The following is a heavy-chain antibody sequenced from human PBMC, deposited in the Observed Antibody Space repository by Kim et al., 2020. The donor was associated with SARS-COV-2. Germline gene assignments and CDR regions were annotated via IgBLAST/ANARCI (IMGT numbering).Heavy chain of an antibody. CDR1: GFIFDDYA. Sequence: GGSLRLSCAASGFIFDDYAMHWLRQAPGEGLEWISGISWNGGGKDYADSVKGRFSISRDNANKSLYLQMNSLRVDDTAFYYCARDSGATLPCGSLRCNGRWFDPWGQGTLVTVSS. CDR3: ARDSGATLPCGSLRCNGRWFDP. D-gene: IGHD1-26*01. V-gene: IGHV3-9*01. CDR2: ISWNGGGK. J-gene: IGHJ5*02.